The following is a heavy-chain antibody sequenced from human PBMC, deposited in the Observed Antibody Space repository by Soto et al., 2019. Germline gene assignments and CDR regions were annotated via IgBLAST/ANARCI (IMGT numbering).Heavy chain of an antibody. CDR1: GGSISGGVYY. Sequence: PSETLSLTCTVSGGSISGGVYYWSWIRQPPGKGLEWIGYIYDSGSTYYNPSLKSRVTISVDTSKNQFSLRLSSVTAADTAVYYCARALEASWHYYYYYGMDVWGQGTTVTVSS. D-gene: IGHD2-2*01. V-gene: IGHV4-30-4*01. CDR3: ARALEASWHYYYYYGMDV. J-gene: IGHJ6*02. CDR2: IYDSGST.